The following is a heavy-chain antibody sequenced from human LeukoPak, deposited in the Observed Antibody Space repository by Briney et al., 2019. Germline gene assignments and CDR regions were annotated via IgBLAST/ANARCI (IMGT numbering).Heavy chain of an antibody. D-gene: IGHD3-16*01. CDR2: IYYSGST. V-gene: IGHV4-39*07. CDR1: GGSISSSSYY. Sequence: SETLSLTCTVSGGSISSSSYYWGWIRQPPGKGLEWIGSIYYSGSTYYNPSLKSRVTISVDTSKNQFSLKLSSVSAADTAVYYCARAWAKYRGALGGWFDPWGQGTLVTVSS. CDR3: ARAWAKYRGALGGWFDP. J-gene: IGHJ5*02.